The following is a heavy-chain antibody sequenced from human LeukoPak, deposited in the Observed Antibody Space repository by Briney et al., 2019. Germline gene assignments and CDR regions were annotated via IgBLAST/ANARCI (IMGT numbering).Heavy chain of an antibody. CDR3: ARGSDDFWSGYSPSY. V-gene: IGHV1-18*04. Sequence: ASVKVSCKASGYTFTDNYIHWVRQAPGQGLEWMGWISAYNGNTNYAQKLQGRVTMTTDTSTSTAYMELRSLRSDDTAVYYCARGSDDFWSGYSPSYWGQGTLVTVSS. D-gene: IGHD3-3*01. J-gene: IGHJ4*02. CDR2: ISAYNGNT. CDR1: GYTFTDNY.